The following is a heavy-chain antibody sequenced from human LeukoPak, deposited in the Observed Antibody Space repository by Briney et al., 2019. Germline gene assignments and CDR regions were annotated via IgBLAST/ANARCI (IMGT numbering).Heavy chain of an antibody. CDR1: GYRFSNYW. CDR2: IYPADSDI. D-gene: IGHD2-15*01. J-gene: IGHJ5*02. Sequence: GESLKISCKGSGYRFSNYWIGWVRHMPGKGLEWMGMIYPADSDIRYSPSFQGQVTISADKSISTAYLRWSSLKASDTAMYYCARQEYCSGGSCYTWFDPWGQGTLVTVSS. V-gene: IGHV5-51*01. CDR3: ARQEYCSGGSCYTWFDP.